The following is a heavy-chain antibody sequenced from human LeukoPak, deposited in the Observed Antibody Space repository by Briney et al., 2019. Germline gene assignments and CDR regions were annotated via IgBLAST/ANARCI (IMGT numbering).Heavy chain of an antibody. J-gene: IGHJ4*02. Sequence: PGGSLRLSCAASGFTFSSYAMSWVRQAPGKGLEWVSAISGSGGSTYYADSVKGRFTISRDNSKNTLYLQMNSLRAEDTAVYYCANDDPEAVAPHPFDYWGQGTLVTVSS. CDR2: ISGSGGST. CDR3: ANDDPEAVAPHPFDY. CDR1: GFTFSSYA. V-gene: IGHV3-23*01. D-gene: IGHD6-19*01.